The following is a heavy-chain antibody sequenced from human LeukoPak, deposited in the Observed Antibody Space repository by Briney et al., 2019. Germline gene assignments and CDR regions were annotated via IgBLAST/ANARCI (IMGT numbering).Heavy chain of an antibody. V-gene: IGHV4-59*01. J-gene: IGHJ3*02. CDR3: ARLAGDDAFDI. Sequence: SETLSLTCTVSGGSISSYYWSWIRQPPGKGLEWIGYIYYSGSTNYNPSLKSRVTISVDTSKNQFSLKLSSVTAADTAVYYCARLAGDDAFDIWGQGTMVTVPS. CDR1: GGSISSYY. D-gene: IGHD3-3*02. CDR2: IYYSGST.